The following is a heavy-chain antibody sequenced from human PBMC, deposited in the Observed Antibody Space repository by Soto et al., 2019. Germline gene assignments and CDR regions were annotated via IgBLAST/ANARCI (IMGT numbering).Heavy chain of an antibody. Sequence: SETLSLTCAVYGGSFSGYYWSWIRQPPGKGLEWIGEINHSGSTNYNPSLKSRVTISVDTSKNQFSLKLSSVTAADTAVYYCARVSRIAVAGTHFDYWGQGTLVTVSS. V-gene: IGHV4-34*01. CDR2: INHSGST. CDR3: ARVSRIAVAGTHFDY. CDR1: GGSFSGYY. D-gene: IGHD6-19*01. J-gene: IGHJ4*02.